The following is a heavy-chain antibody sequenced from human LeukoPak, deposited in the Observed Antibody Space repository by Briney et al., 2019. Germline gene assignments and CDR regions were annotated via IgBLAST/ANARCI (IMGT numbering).Heavy chain of an antibody. D-gene: IGHD4-17*01. CDR1: GFTFSSYA. CDR3: AKDQGTTENFDY. V-gene: IGHV3-23*01. J-gene: IGHJ4*02. CDR2: ISGSGGST. Sequence: GGSLRLSCAASGFTFSSYAMSSVRQAPGKGLEWVSAISGSGGSTYYADSVKGRFTISRDNPKNTLYLQMNSLRAEDTAVYYCAKDQGTTENFDYWGQGTLVTVSS.